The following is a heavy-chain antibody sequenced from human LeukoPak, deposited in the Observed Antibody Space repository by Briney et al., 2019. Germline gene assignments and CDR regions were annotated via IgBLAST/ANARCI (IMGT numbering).Heavy chain of an antibody. CDR3: ARGGTGAFDY. V-gene: IGHV3-11*06. CDR1: RFPFTSGFTFSDYY. CDR2: ISSTSAYT. D-gene: IGHD2-8*02. Sequence: PGGSLRLSCAASRFPFTSGFTFSDYYMSWIRQAPGKGLEWVSYISSTSAYTSYADSVRGRFTISRDNANNSLFLQMNGLRAEDTAIYYCARGGTGAFDYWGRGTLVTVSS. J-gene: IGHJ4*02.